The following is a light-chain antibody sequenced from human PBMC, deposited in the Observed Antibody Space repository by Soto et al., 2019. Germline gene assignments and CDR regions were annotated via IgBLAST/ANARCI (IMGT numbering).Light chain of an antibody. J-gene: IGLJ1*01. CDR3: AAWDDSLSGHYG. CDR1: SSNIGSNY. V-gene: IGLV1-47*01. Sequence: QSALAQPPSASGTPGQRVTISCSGSSSNIGSNYVYWYQQLPGTAPKLLIYRNNQRPSGVPDRFSGSESGTSASLAISGLRSEDEGDYYCAAWDDSLSGHYGFGTGTKVTVL. CDR2: RNN.